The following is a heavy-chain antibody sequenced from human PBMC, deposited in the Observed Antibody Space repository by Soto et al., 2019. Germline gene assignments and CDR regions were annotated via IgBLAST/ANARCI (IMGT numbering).Heavy chain of an antibody. J-gene: IGHJ6*02. Sequence: SQTLSLTCAISGDIVFSNTATWNWIRQSPSRGLEWLGRTYYRSQWHNDYAESVKSRITINPDTSKNQFSLKLSSVTAADTAVYYCARDGPQLALWGMDVWGQGTTVTVSS. CDR2: TYYRSQWHN. CDR3: ARDGPQLALWGMDV. D-gene: IGHD6-6*01. CDR1: GDIVFSNTAT. V-gene: IGHV6-1*01.